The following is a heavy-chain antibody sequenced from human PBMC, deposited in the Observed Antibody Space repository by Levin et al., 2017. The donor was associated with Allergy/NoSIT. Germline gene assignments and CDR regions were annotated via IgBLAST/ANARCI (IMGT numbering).Heavy chain of an antibody. V-gene: IGHV3-23*01. CDR2: ISGGGGTT. Sequence: HPGGSLRLSCAASGFAFSSYAMKWVRQAPGKGLEWVSVISGGGGTTYYANSVKGRFTISRDNSKNTLYLQMNSLRAEDTALYYCAKGVLTGTTRVSSDYWGQGTLVTVSS. J-gene: IGHJ4*02. CDR1: GFAFSSYA. CDR3: AKGVLTGTTRVSSDY. D-gene: IGHD1-7*01.